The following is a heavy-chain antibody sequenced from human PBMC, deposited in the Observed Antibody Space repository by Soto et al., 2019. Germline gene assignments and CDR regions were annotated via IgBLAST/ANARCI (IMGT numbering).Heavy chain of an antibody. CDR1: GFTFSSYS. CDR2: ISSSSSYI. CDR3: AKLGNRYNWNDNWCDP. D-gene: IGHD1-20*01. Sequence: EVQLVESGGGLVKPGGSLRLSCAASGFTFSSYSMNWVRQAPGKGLEWVSSISSSSSYIYYADSVKGRFTISRDNAKNSLYLQINSLRAEDTAVYYCAKLGNRYNWNDNWCDPWGQGTLVTVSS. V-gene: IGHV3-21*01. J-gene: IGHJ5*02.